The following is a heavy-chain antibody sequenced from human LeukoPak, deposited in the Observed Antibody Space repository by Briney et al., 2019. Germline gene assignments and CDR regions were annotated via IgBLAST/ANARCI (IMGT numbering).Heavy chain of an antibody. Sequence: GRSLRLSCAASGFTFSCYAMHWVRQAPGKGLEWVAVISYDGSNKYYADSVKGRFTISRDNSKNTLYLQMNSLRAEDTAVYYCAREGAAAGFDYWGQGTLVTVSS. V-gene: IGHV3-30-3*01. CDR3: AREGAAAGFDY. D-gene: IGHD6-13*01. CDR1: GFTFSCYA. CDR2: ISYDGSNK. J-gene: IGHJ4*02.